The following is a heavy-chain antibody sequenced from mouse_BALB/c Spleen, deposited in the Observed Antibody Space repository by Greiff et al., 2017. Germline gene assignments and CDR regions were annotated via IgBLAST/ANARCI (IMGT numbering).Heavy chain of an antibody. CDR1: GYTFTSYW. Sequence: GQLQQSGAELAKPGASVKMSCKASGYTFTSYWMHWVKQRPGQGLEWIGYINPSTGYTEYNQKFKDKATLTADKSSSTAYMQLSSLTSEDSAVYYCARRVKGFAYWGQGTLVTVSA. V-gene: IGHV1-7*01. CDR2: INPSTGYT. J-gene: IGHJ3*01. D-gene: IGHD2-2*01. CDR3: ARRVKGFAY.